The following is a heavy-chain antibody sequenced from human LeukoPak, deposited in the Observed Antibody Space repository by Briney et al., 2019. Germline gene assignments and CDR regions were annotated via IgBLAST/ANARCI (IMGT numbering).Heavy chain of an antibody. CDR1: GFTFSSYS. D-gene: IGHD1-1*01. V-gene: IGHV3-21*01. Sequence: GGSLRLSCAASGFTFSSYSMNWVRQAPGKGLEWVSSISSSSSYIYHADSVKGRFTISRDNAKNSLYLQMNSLRAEDTAVYYCARVGPNWSLDYWGQGTLVTVSS. CDR3: ARVGPNWSLDY. J-gene: IGHJ4*02. CDR2: ISSSSSYI.